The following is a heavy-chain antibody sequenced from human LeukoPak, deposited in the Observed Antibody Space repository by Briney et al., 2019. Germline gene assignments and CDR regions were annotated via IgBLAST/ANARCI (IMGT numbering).Heavy chain of an antibody. CDR2: INPNSGGT. CDR3: ARLWFGDGSDAFDI. J-gene: IGHJ3*02. Sequence: ASVKVSCKASGYTFTGYYMHWVRQAPGQGLEWMGWINPNSGGTNYAQKFQGWVTMTRDTSTSTAYMELSRLGSDDTAVYYCARLWFGDGSDAFDIWGQGTMVTVSS. V-gene: IGHV1-2*04. D-gene: IGHD3-10*01. CDR1: GYTFTGYY.